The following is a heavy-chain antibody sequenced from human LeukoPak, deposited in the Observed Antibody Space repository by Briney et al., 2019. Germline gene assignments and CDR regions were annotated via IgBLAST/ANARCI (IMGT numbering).Heavy chain of an antibody. CDR3: ARRLCGGDCYSTFSY. CDR2: INHSGST. J-gene: IGHJ4*02. D-gene: IGHD2-21*02. Sequence: PSETLSLTCAVYGGSFSGYYWSWIRQPPGKGLEWIGEINHSGSTNYNPSLKSRVSISVDTSKNQFSLKLSSVTAADTAVYYCARRLCGGDCYSTFSYWGQGTLVTVSS. CDR1: GGSFSGYY. V-gene: IGHV4-34*01.